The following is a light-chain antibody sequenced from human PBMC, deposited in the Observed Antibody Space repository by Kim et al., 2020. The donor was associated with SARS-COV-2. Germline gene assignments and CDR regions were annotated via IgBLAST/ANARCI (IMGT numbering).Light chain of an antibody. J-gene: IGLJ3*02. CDR3: GTWDSSLSSWV. CDR1: SSNIGNNY. CDR2: DNN. Sequence: SVLTQPPSVSAAPGQKVTISCSGSSSNIGNNYVSWYQQLPGTAPKLLIYDNNKRPSGIPDRFSGSKSGTSATLGTTGIQTGDEADYYCGTWDSSLSSWVFGGGTQLTVL. V-gene: IGLV1-51*01.